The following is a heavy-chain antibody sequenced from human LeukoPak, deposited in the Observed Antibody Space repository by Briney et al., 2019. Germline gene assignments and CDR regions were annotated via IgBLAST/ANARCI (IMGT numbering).Heavy chain of an antibody. CDR3: ASLDYYGSGSYGDY. V-gene: IGHV4-59*01. CDR2: IYYSGST. Sequence: SETLSLTCTVSGGSISSYYWSWIRQPPGKGLEWIGYIYYSGSTNYNPSLKSRVTISVDTSKNQFSLKLSSVTAADTAVYYCASLDYYGSGSYGDYWGQGTPVTVSS. CDR1: GGSISSYY. D-gene: IGHD3-10*01. J-gene: IGHJ4*02.